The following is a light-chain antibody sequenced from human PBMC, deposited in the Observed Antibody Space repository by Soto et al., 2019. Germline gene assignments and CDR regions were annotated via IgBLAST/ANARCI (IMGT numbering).Light chain of an antibody. Sequence: EIVFAQSPGTLSLSPGERATLSCRASQSVSSSYLAWYQQKPGQAPRLLIYGASSRATGIPDRFSGSGSGTDFTLTISRLEPEDFAVYYCQHHEAFGQGTKV. V-gene: IGKV3-20*01. CDR3: QHHEA. J-gene: IGKJ1*01. CDR1: QSVSSSY. CDR2: GAS.